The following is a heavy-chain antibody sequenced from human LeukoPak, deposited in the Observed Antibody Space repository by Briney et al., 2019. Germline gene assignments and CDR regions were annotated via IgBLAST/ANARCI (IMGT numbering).Heavy chain of an antibody. CDR1: GYTFTSYD. V-gene: IGHV1-3*03. CDR2: INAGNGNT. CDR3: ARARYETRIWPKSRYDYYHYMDV. J-gene: IGHJ6*03. Sequence: ASVKVSCKASGYTFTSYDINWVRQATGQGLEWMGWINAGNGNTKYSQEFQDRVTITRDTSASTAYMELSSLRSEDMAAYYCARARYETRIWPKSRYDYYHYMDVWGKGTTVTVSS. D-gene: IGHD3-3*01.